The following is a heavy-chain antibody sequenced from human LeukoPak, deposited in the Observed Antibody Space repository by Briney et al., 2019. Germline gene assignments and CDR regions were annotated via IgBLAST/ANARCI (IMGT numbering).Heavy chain of an antibody. J-gene: IGHJ5*02. Sequence: SETLSLTCTVSGGSISSSNYYWGWIRQPPGKGLEWIGSIYYSGSTYYNPSLKSRVTISVDTSKNQFSLKLSSVTAADTAVYYCARPAYSTSCLFDPWGQGTLVTVSS. V-gene: IGHV4-39*01. CDR2: IYYSGST. CDR1: GGSISSSNYY. CDR3: ARPAYSTSCLFDP. D-gene: IGHD2-2*01.